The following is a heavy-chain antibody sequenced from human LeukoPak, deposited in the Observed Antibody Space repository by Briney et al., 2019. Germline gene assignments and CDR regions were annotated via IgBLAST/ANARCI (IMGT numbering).Heavy chain of an antibody. CDR2: IKKDGSEK. CDR3: ARDLSGVTGYTYGRGIDY. D-gene: IGHD5-18*01. V-gene: IGHV3-7*01. CDR1: GFTFSSYW. Sequence: QPGGSLRLSCAASGFTFSSYWMSWVRQAPGKGLEWVANIKKDGSEKYYVDSVKGRFTISRDNAKTSLYLQMNSLRAEDTAVYYCARDLSGVTGYTYGRGIDYWGQGTLVTASS. J-gene: IGHJ4*02.